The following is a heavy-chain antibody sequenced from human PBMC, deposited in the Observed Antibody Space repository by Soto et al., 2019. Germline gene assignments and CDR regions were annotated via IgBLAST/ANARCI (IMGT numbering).Heavy chain of an antibody. D-gene: IGHD3-16*01. V-gene: IGHV3-23*01. CDR3: AAVMGSDYDYVWGSLTFDD. J-gene: IGHJ4*02. CDR2: ISGSGVST. CDR1: GFIFSTTA. Sequence: GESLRLSCAASGFIFSTTAMTWVRQAPGKGLEWVSTISGSGVSTYYTDSVKGRFTISRDNSKNTLYLQMNSLRAEDTAVYFCAAVMGSDYDYVWGSLTFDDWGQGTLVTVS.